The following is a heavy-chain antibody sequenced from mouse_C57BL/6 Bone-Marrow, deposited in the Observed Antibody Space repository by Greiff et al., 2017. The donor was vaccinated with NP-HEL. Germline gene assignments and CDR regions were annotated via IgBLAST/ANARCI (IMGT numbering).Heavy chain of an antibody. CDR3: ATPCITTVVDAWFAY. V-gene: IGHV1-39*01. CDR1: GYSFTDYN. Sequence: VQLQQSGPELVKPGASVKISCKASGYSFTDYNMNWVKQSNGKSLEWIGVINPNYGTTSYNQKFKGKATLTVDPSSSTAYMQRNNLTSEASAVYYCATPCITTVVDAWFAYWGQGTLVTVSA. D-gene: IGHD1-1*01. CDR2: INPNYGTT. J-gene: IGHJ3*01.